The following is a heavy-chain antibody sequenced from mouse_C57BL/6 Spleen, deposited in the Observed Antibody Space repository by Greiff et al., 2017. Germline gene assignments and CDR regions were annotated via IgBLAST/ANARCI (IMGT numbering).Heavy chain of an antibody. V-gene: IGHV1-52*01. D-gene: IGHD1-1*01. CDR2: IDPSDSET. Sequence: QVQLQQPGAELVRPGSSVKLSCKASGYTFTSYWMHWVKQRPIQGLEWIGNIDPSDSETHYNQKFKDKATLTVEKSSSTAYMQLSSLTSEDSAVYYCARDYYGSSSYYFDYWGQGTTLTVSS. CDR1: GYTFTSYW. J-gene: IGHJ2*01. CDR3: ARDYYGSSSYYFDY.